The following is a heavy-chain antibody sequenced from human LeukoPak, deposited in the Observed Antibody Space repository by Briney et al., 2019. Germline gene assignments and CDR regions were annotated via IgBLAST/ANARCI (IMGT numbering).Heavy chain of an antibody. V-gene: IGHV3-48*03. D-gene: IGHD5-18*01. J-gene: IGHJ4*02. CDR2: ISSSGSTI. CDR1: GFTFSSYE. CDR3: AKQRLGYSYGYVDDY. Sequence: PGGSLRLSCAASGFTFSSYEMNWVRQAPGKGLDWVSYISSSGSTIYYADSVKGRFTISRDNSKNTLYLQMNSLRAEDTAVYYCAKQRLGYSYGYVDDYWGQGTLVTVSS.